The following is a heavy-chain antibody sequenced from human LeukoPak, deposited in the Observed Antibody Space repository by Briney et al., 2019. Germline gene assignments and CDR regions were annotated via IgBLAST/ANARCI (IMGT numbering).Heavy chain of an antibody. Sequence: PSETLSLTCAVSGGSISSYYWSWIRQPPGKGLEWIGYIYYSGSTNYNPSLKSRVTISVDTSKNQFSLKLSSVTAADTAVYYCARDFGMVRGASPWFDPWGQGTLVTVSS. CDR1: GGSISSYY. V-gene: IGHV4-59*01. J-gene: IGHJ5*02. CDR2: IYYSGST. D-gene: IGHD3-10*01. CDR3: ARDFGMVRGASPWFDP.